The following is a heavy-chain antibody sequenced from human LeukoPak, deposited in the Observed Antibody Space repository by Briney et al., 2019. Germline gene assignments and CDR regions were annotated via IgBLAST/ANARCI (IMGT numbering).Heavy chain of an antibody. J-gene: IGHJ6*02. CDR3: ARVPGWAAAAGSNNYYYYGMDV. Sequence: SETLSLTCAVYGXXXXGYYWSWIRQPPXXXXXXXXXIXXXXSXNYNPSLKSRVTISVDTSKNQFSLKLSSVTAADTAVYYCARVPGWAAAAGSNNYYYYGMDVWGQGTTVTVSS. V-gene: IGHV4-34*01. CDR2: IXXXXSX. CDR1: GXXXXGYY. D-gene: IGHD6-13*01.